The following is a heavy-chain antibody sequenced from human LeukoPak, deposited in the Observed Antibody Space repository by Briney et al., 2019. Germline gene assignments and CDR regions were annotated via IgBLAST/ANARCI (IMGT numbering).Heavy chain of an antibody. CDR1: GFTFNRNV. CDR3: AKPHDSGWWMFDY. D-gene: IGHD6-13*01. CDR2: IIDDGSST. V-gene: IGHV3-23*01. J-gene: IGHJ4*02. Sequence: QTGGSLRLSCAASGFTFNRNVMSWVRQAPGKGLEWVSAIIDDGSSTYYADSVKGRFFISRDNSKNTVNLQMNSLRAEDTAIYYCAKPHDSGWWMFDYWGQGTLVTVSS.